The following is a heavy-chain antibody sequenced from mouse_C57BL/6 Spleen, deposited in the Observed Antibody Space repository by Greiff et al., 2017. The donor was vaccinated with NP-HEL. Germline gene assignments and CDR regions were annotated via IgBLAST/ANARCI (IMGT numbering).Heavy chain of an antibody. Sequence: EVQLQQSGPELVKPGASVKISCKASGYTFTDYYMNWVKQSHGKSLEWIGDINPNNGGTSYNQKFKGKATLTVDKSSSTAYMELRSLTSEDSAVYYCARGAGTLFDYWGQGTTLTVSS. CDR1: GYTFTDYY. D-gene: IGHD4-1*01. J-gene: IGHJ2*01. V-gene: IGHV1-26*01. CDR3: ARGAGTLFDY. CDR2: INPNNGGT.